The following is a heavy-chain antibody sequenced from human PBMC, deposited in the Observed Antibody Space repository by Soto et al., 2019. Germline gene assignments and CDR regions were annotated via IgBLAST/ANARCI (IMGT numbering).Heavy chain of an antibody. V-gene: IGHV3-23*01. CDR2: ISGSGDTT. D-gene: IGHD3-22*01. J-gene: IGHJ3*01. CDR1: GLTFRSYV. Sequence: EVQVLESGGGLEQPGGSLRLSCVASGLTFRSYVMNWVRQAPGKGLEWVSGISGSGDTTHYADSVKSRFTISRDNSKNTVFLQMKILRAEDTAVYYCAKTRLYDSPDYHRDALDVWGQGTRVTVSS. CDR3: AKTRLYDSPDYHRDALDV.